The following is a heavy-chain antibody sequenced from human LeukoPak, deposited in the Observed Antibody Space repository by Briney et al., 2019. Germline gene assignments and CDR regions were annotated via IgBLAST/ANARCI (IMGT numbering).Heavy chain of an antibody. CDR2: IIGKGVSA. CDR1: GFTFSSYA. V-gene: IGHV3-64*01. Sequence: GGSLRLFCAASGFTFSSYAIHWVRQAPGKGLVYVSAIIGKGVSASYANSVKSRFTASRDNSKNALYLQMGSLRAGSMAVYYCARGLSPEWAFDIWGQGTMVTVSS. D-gene: IGHD3-3*01. CDR3: ARGLSPEWAFDI. J-gene: IGHJ3*02.